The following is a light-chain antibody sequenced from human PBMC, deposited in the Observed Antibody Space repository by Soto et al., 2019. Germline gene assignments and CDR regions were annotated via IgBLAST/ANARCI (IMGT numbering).Light chain of an antibody. J-gene: IGKJ2*01. CDR3: QQYGSSPLMYT. CDR2: GAS. V-gene: IGKV3-20*01. Sequence: EIVLTQSPGTLSLSPGERATLSCRASQSVSSNYLTWYQQKPGQAPRLLIYGASSRATGIPDRFSGSGSGTDFTLTINRLEPEDFAVYYCQQYGSSPLMYTFGPGTKLEIK. CDR1: QSVSSNY.